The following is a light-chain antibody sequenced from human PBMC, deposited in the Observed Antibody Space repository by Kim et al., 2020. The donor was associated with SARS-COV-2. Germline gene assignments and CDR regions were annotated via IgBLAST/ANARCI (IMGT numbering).Light chain of an antibody. J-gene: IGKJ1*01. V-gene: IGKV3-15*01. Sequence: SLGERAPLSCRASQSVSDNLAWYQQKPGQAPRLLIYGASTRATGIPARFSGSGSGTEFTLTISSLQSEDSAVYYCQQYDDWPPWTFGQGTKVEIK. CDR3: QQYDDWPPWT. CDR1: QSVSDN. CDR2: GAS.